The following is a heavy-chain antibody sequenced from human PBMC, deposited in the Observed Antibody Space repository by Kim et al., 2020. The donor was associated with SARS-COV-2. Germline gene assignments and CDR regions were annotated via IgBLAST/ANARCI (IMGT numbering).Heavy chain of an antibody. CDR2: IYSGGST. D-gene: IGHD6-13*01. Sequence: GGSLRLSCAASGFTVSSNYMSWVRQAPGKGLEWVSVIYSGGSTYYADSVKGRFTISRDNSKNTLYLQMNSLRAEDTAVYYCASGGRWGYTYFDYWGQGTLVTVSS. J-gene: IGHJ4*02. CDR1: GFTVSSNY. CDR3: ASGGRWGYTYFDY. V-gene: IGHV3-53*01.